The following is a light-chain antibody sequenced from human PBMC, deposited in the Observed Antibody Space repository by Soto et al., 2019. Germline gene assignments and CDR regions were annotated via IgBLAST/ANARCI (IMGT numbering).Light chain of an antibody. J-gene: IGLJ2*01. CDR3: CSYGGGRTPLG. CDR2: DVA. V-gene: IGLV2-8*01. CDR1: SSDVGGYNY. Sequence: QSALTQPPSASGSPGQSVTISCTGTSSDVGGYNYVSWYQQHPGKAPKLMIYDVAKRPSGVPGRFSGSKSGNTASLTISGLQAEDEGDYYCCSYGGGRTPLGFGGGTKVTVL.